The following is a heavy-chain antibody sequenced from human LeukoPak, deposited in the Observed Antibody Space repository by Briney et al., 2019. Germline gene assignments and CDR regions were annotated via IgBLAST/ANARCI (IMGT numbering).Heavy chain of an antibody. CDR1: GGSISSSSYY. CDR2: IYYSGST. D-gene: IGHD3-16*01. CDR3: ARHPGGVTTPFDY. J-gene: IGHJ4*02. Sequence: SETLSLTCTVSGGSISSSSYYWGWIRQPPGKGLEWIGYIYYSGSTNYNPSLKSRVTISVDTSKNQFSLKLSSVTAADTALYYCARHPGGVTTPFDYWGQGTLVTVPS. V-gene: IGHV4-61*05.